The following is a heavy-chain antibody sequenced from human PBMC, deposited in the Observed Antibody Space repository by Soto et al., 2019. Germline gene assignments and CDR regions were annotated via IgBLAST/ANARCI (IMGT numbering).Heavy chain of an antibody. V-gene: IGHV1-8*01. Sequence: ASVKVSCKASGYTFTSYDINWVRQATGQGLEWMGWMNPNSGNTGYAQKFQGRVTMTRNTSISTAYMELSSLRSEDTAVYYCARAAEGNYYYYMDVWGRGTTVTVSS. J-gene: IGHJ6*03. CDR3: ARAAEGNYYYYMDV. CDR2: MNPNSGNT. CDR1: GYTFTSYD.